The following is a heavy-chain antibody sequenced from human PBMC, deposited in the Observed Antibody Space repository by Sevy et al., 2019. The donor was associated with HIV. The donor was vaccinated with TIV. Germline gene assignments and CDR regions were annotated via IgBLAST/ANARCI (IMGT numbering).Heavy chain of an antibody. Sequence: GGSLRLSCVASGFTFSSYAMSWVRQAPGKGLEWVSAISGSGGSTYYADSVKGRFTISRDNSKNTLYLQMNSLRAEDTAVYYCANGDLYYYYGMDVWGQGTTVTVSS. CDR2: ISGSGGST. CDR1: GFTFSSYA. D-gene: IGHD7-27*01. V-gene: IGHV3-23*01. CDR3: ANGDLYYYYGMDV. J-gene: IGHJ6*02.